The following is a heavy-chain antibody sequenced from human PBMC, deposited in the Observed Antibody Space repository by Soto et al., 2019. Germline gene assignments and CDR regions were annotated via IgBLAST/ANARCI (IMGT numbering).Heavy chain of an antibody. Sequence: QVPLQESGPGLVKPSETLSLTCNVFGGSISNGDYYWSWIRQPPGKGLQYIGYIYYGGNTNYNPSLKSRLTMSIDRSANHFSLTLTSVTAADTAVYYCARVSGHYYSGVDVWGQGTTVIVSS. J-gene: IGHJ6*02. CDR1: GGSISNGDYY. V-gene: IGHV4-30-4*01. CDR2: IYYGGNT. CDR3: ARVSGHYYSGVDV.